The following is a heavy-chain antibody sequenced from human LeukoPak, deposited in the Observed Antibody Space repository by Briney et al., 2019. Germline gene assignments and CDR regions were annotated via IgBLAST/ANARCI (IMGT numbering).Heavy chain of an antibody. Sequence: GGSLRLSCAASGFTFSSYGMHWVRQAPGKGLEWVAVISYDGSNKYYADSAKGRFTISRDNSKNTLYLQMNSLRAEDTAVYYCAKASHYDSSGYYSPDQNWFDPWGQGTLVTVSS. CDR1: GFTFSSYG. CDR3: AKASHYDSSGYYSPDQNWFDP. J-gene: IGHJ5*02. V-gene: IGHV3-30*18. D-gene: IGHD3-22*01. CDR2: ISYDGSNK.